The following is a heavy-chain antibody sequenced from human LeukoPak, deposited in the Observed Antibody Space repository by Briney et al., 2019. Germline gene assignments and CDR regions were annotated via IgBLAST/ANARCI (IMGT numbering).Heavy chain of an antibody. Sequence: EASVKVSCKVSGYTLTELSMHWVRQAPGKGLEWMGGFDPEDGETIYAQKFQGRVTVTEDTSTDTAYMELSSLRSEDTAVYYCATALVYWGQGTLVTVSS. CDR2: FDPEDGET. CDR3: ATALVY. V-gene: IGHV1-24*01. J-gene: IGHJ4*02. D-gene: IGHD6-6*01. CDR1: GYTLTELS.